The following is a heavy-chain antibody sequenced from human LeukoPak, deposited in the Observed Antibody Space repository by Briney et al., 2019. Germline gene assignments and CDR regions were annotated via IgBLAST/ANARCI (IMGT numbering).Heavy chain of an antibody. CDR2: ISYDGSNK. CDR1: GFTFSSYA. J-gene: IGHJ4*02. Sequence: GGSLRLSCAASGFTFSSYAMSWVRQAPGKGLEWVAVISYDGSNKYYADSVKGRFTISRDNSKNTLYLQMNSLRAEDTAVYYCARGAYDFWSGYLYIWGQGTLVTVSS. CDR3: ARGAYDFWSGYLYI. D-gene: IGHD3-3*01. V-gene: IGHV3-30-3*01.